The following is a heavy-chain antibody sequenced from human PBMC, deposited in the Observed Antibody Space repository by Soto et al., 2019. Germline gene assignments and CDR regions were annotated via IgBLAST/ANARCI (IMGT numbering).Heavy chain of an antibody. CDR3: ASRINKNSGGYCDH. J-gene: IGHJ4*02. D-gene: IGHD2-21*01. Sequence: QVELQESGSGLVKPSQTLSLTCTVSGASVDTSGSSWTWIRQPPGRGLQFIGYIYHSETIYYNPSLRSRVTISLDRSRHQFFLPLTSLTAADTAVYFCASRINKNSGGYCDHWGQGSLVTVSS. CDR2: IYHSETI. CDR1: GASVDTSGSS. V-gene: IGHV4-30-2*01.